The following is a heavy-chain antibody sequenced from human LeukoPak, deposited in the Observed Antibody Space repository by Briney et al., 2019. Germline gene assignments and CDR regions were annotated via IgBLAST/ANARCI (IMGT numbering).Heavy chain of an antibody. CDR2: IFYSGST. CDR3: ARWYYYDSSGYYLKG. D-gene: IGHD3-22*01. J-gene: IGHJ4*02. V-gene: IGHV4-59*01. Sequence: KTSETLSLTCTVPGGSISSYCLCWLRQPPRKGLEWVGYIFYSGSTNYNPSLKSRVTISVDTSKNQFSLKLSSVTAADTAVYYCARWYYYDSSGYYLKGWGQGGMVAVSS. CDR1: GGSISSYC.